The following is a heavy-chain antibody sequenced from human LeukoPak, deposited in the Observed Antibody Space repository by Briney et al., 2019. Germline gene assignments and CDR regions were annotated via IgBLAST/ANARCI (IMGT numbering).Heavy chain of an antibody. CDR1: GFTFSDYY. V-gene: IGHV3-11*01. Sequence: GGSLRLSCAASGFTFSDYYMSWIRQAPGKGLEWVSYISSSGSTIYYADSVKGRFTISRDNAKNSLYLQMNSLRAEDTAVYYCASAHYYDSSGYSFDYWDQGTLVTVSS. J-gene: IGHJ4*02. CDR3: ASAHYYDSSGYSFDY. D-gene: IGHD3-22*01. CDR2: ISSSGSTI.